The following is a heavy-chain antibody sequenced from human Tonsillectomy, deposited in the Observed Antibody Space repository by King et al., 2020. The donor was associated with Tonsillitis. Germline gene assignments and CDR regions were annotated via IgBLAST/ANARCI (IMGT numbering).Heavy chain of an antibody. J-gene: IGHJ4*02. CDR2: IRDDGSNR. V-gene: IGHV3-30*02. CDR1: GFTFSHYG. D-gene: IGHD2-8*01. CDR3: AGMVYAGDY. Sequence: VQLVESGGGVVQPGGSLRLSCAASGFTFSHYGMHWVRQAPGKGLKWVAFIRDDGSNRQYVDSVKGRFTISRDNSKNTLDLQMNSLRAEDTAVYYCAGMVYAGDYWGQGTLVTVSS.